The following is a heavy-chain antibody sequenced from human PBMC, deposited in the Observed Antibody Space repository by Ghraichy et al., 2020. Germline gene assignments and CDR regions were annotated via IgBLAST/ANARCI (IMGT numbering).Heavy chain of an antibody. D-gene: IGHD6-13*01. Sequence: ASVKVSCKASGYPFTSYYIHWVRQAPAQGLECMGIINPSSGSTTYTHTFQDRLTLTRDTSTSTVYMDPSSLRSEDTAVYYCARSRAAAGTLLTNYFYGLDVWGQGTAVTVSS. J-gene: IGHJ6*02. CDR1: GYPFTSYY. CDR2: INPSSGST. V-gene: IGHV1-46*01. CDR3: ARSRAAAGTLLTNYFYGLDV.